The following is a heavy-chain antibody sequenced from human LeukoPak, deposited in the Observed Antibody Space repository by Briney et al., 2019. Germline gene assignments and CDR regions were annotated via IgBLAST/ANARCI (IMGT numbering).Heavy chain of an antibody. CDR3: ARVGRYCSGGSCRGPPDY. V-gene: IGHV4-39*07. Sequence: PSETLSLTCTVSGGSISSSSYYWGWIRQPPGKGLEWIVSIYYSGSTYYNPSLKSRVTISVDTSKNQFSLKLSSVTAADTAVYYCARVGRYCSGGSCRGPPDYWGQGTLVTVSS. J-gene: IGHJ4*02. CDR2: IYYSGST. D-gene: IGHD2-15*01. CDR1: GGSISSSSYY.